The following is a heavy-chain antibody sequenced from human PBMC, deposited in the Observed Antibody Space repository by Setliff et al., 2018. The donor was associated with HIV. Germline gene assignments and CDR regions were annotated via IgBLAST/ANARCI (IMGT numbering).Heavy chain of an antibody. Sequence: SETLSLTCNVSDDSFSGYYYWGWIRQPPGKGLEWIGNIYYSGSTYYNPSLKGRVTISVDTSKNRFSLRLSSVTAADTALYYCARLYVVADYYFDYWGQGTLVTVSS. CDR1: DDSFSGYYY. D-gene: IGHD6-19*01. CDR3: ARLYVVADYYFDY. V-gene: IGHV4-39*01. CDR2: IYYSGST. J-gene: IGHJ4*02.